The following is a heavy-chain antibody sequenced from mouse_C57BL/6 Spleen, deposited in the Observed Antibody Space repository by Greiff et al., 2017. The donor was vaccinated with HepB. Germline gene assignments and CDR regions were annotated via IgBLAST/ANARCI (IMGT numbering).Heavy chain of an antibody. CDR2: ISYDGSN. D-gene: IGHD2-4*01. Sequence: EVQLQQSGPGLVKPSQSLSLTCSVTGYSITSGYYWNWIRQFPGNKLEWMGYISYDGSNNYNPSLKNRISITRDTSKNQLFLKLNSVTTEDTATYYCAIEGYDYDDWYFDVWGTGTTVTVSS. CDR1: GYSITSGYY. CDR3: AIEGYDYDDWYFDV. V-gene: IGHV3-6*01. J-gene: IGHJ1*03.